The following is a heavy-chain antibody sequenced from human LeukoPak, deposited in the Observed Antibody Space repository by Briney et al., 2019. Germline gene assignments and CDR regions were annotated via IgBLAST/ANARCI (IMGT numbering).Heavy chain of an antibody. J-gene: IGHJ4*02. D-gene: IGHD3-22*01. CDR2: ISSSSSYI. CDR3: ARGGIVVVQY. Sequence: GGSLRPSCAASGFTFSSYSMNWVRQAPGKGLEWVSSISSSSSYIYYADSVKGRFTISRDNAKNSLYLQMNSLRAEDTAVYYCARGGIVVVQYWGQGTLVTVSS. CDR1: GFTFSSYS. V-gene: IGHV3-21*01.